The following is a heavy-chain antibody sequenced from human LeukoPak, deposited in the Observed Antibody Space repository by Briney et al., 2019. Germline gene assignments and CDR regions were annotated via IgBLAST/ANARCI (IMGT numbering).Heavy chain of an antibody. Sequence: PGGSLRLSCAASGFTFSGSGMHWVRQAPCKGLEWVTFIRYDGSNKYYTDSVKGRFTISRDNSKNTLYLQMDSLRAEDTAVYYCARDYDFWSGYYSPTRGYFGYWGQGTLVTVSS. J-gene: IGHJ4*02. V-gene: IGHV3-30*02. CDR2: IRYDGSNK. D-gene: IGHD3-3*01. CDR3: ARDYDFWSGYYSPTRGYFGY. CDR1: GFTFSGSG.